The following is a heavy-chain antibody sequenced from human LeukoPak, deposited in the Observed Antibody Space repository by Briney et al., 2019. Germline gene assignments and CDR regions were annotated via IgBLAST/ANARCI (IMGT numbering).Heavy chain of an antibody. CDR1: GFTFSNYW. CDR3: ARPIAAVGVDY. Sequence: GGSLRLSCAASGFTFSNYWMTWVRQAPGKGLEWVANIGQDGGEKYYVDSVKGRFTISRDNTKDSLYLQMNSLRAEDTAVYYCARPIAAVGVDYWGQGTLVTVSS. CDR2: IGQDGGEK. V-gene: IGHV3-7*01. J-gene: IGHJ4*02. D-gene: IGHD6-13*01.